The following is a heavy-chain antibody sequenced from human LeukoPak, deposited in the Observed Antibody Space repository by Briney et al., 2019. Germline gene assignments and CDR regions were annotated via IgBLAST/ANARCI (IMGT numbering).Heavy chain of an antibody. CDR2: IYSGGST. J-gene: IGHJ4*02. CDR1: GFTVSSNY. D-gene: IGHD2-15*01. Sequence: GGSLRLSCAASGFTVSSNYMTWVRQAPGKGLEWVSVIYSGGSTYYGDSVKGRFTISRDNSKNTLYLQMNSLRAEDTAVYYCARNRRYCSGSRCYSGVDYWGQGALVTVSS. CDR3: ARNRRYCSGSRCYSGVDY. V-gene: IGHV3-53*01.